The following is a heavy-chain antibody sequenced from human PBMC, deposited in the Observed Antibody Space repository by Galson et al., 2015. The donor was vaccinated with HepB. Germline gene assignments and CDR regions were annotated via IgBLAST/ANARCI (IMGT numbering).Heavy chain of an antibody. Sequence: SLRLSCATSGLTFSSYNMIWVRQAPGKGLEWVSSISSDSGYVYYADSVKGRFSISRDNAKNSLYLQMNSLGVEDTAVYFCARDPPLGTPFDFWGQGTLVTVSS. V-gene: IGHV3-21*01. CDR1: GLTFSSYN. J-gene: IGHJ4*02. D-gene: IGHD7-27*01. CDR3: ARDPPLGTPFDF. CDR2: ISSDSGYV.